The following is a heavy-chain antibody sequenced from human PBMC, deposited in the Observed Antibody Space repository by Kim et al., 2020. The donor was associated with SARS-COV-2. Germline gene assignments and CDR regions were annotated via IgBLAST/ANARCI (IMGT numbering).Heavy chain of an antibody. CDR3: ARLIYGDYRNYYFDY. J-gene: IGHJ4*02. V-gene: IGHV4-4*08. Sequence: PTLRGRTTISVDTSKNQFSRKLSSVTAADTAVYYCARLIYGDYRNYYFDYWGQGTLVTVSS. D-gene: IGHD4-17*01.